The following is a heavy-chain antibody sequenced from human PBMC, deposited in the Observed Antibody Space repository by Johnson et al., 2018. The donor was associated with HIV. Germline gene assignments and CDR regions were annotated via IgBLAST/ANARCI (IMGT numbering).Heavy chain of an antibody. Sequence: MLLVESGGGLVQPGGSLRLSCAASGFTVSSNYMSWVRQAPGKGLEWVSVIYSGGSTYYADSVKGRFTISRDNSKNTLYLQMNSLGAEDTAVYYCARDHSGDGAFDIWGQGTMVTVSS. J-gene: IGHJ3*02. CDR2: IYSGGST. D-gene: IGHD5-24*01. CDR3: ARDHSGDGAFDI. CDR1: GFTVSSNY. V-gene: IGHV3-66*01.